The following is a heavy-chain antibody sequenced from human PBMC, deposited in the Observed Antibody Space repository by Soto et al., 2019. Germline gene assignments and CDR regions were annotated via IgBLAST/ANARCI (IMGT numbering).Heavy chain of an antibody. V-gene: IGHV1-18*01. Sequence: QVQLVQSGAEVKKPGASVKVSCKTSGYPFTSYGINWVRQAPVQGPEWMGWISAYNGKTSYTQKFQGRVTTTTDTSTSTAYMELRSLRSDDTAVYYFARDRLIAVTGLLHYWGQGTLVTVSS. D-gene: IGHD6-19*01. CDR1: GYPFTSYG. J-gene: IGHJ4*02. CDR2: ISAYNGKT. CDR3: ARDRLIAVTGLLHY.